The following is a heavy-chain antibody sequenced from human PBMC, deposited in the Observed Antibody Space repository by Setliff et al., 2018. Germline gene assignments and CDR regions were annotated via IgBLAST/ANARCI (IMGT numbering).Heavy chain of an antibody. CDR3: ARTIVGGATRLDY. V-gene: IGHV1-18*01. CDR2: ISAYNGNT. J-gene: IGHJ4*02. CDR1: GYTFTSYG. Sequence: ASVKVSCKASGYTFTSYGISWVRQAPGQGLEWMGWISAYNGNTNYAQKFQGRVTMTRDTSISTAYMELNRLRSDDTAVYYCARTIVGGATRLDYWGRGTLVTVSS. D-gene: IGHD1-26*01.